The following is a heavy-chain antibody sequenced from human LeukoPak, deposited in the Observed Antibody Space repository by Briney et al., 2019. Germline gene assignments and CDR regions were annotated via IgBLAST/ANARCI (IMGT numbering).Heavy chain of an antibody. Sequence: SETLSLTCAVSGGSISSSNWWSWVRQPPGKGLEWIGEIFHSGSTDYNPSLKSRVTISVDKSKNQFSLKLSSVTAADTAVYYCASHRNLDYGGNSALGAFDIWGQGTMVTVSS. J-gene: IGHJ3*02. CDR2: IFHSGST. V-gene: IGHV4-4*02. CDR1: GGSISSSNW. CDR3: ASHRNLDYGGNSALGAFDI. D-gene: IGHD4-23*01.